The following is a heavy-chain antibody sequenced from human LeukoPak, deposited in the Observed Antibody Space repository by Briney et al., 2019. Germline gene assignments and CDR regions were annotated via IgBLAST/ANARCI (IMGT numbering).Heavy chain of an antibody. CDR2: ISHEEKNK. CDR3: AREVRGSGWYLPLNWFDP. D-gene: IGHD6-19*01. J-gene: IGHJ5*02. V-gene: IGHV3-30*03. Sequence: PGGSLRLSCAASGFTLSSYAMHWVRQAPGKGLDWVAVISHEEKNKWYADSVKGRFTISRDKSKNTVYLQMNSLRAEDTAVYYCAREVRGSGWYLPLNWFDPWGQGTLVTVSS. CDR1: GFTLSSYA.